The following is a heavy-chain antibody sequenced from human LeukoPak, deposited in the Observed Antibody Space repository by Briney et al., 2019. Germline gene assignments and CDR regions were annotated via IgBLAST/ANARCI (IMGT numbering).Heavy chain of an antibody. Sequence: GSSVKVSCKASGGTFSSYAISWVRQAPGQGLEWIGGIIPIFGTANYAQKFQGRVTITTDESTSTAYMELSSLRSEDTAVYYCARDLSSIAKWDWFDPWGQGTLVTASS. J-gene: IGHJ5*02. CDR1: GGTFSSYA. V-gene: IGHV1-69*05. D-gene: IGHD6-6*01. CDR3: ARDLSSIAKWDWFDP. CDR2: IIPIFGTA.